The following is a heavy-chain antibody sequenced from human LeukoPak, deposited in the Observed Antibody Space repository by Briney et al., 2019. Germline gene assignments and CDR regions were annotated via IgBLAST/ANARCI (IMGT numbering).Heavy chain of an antibody. CDR1: GFPFRSYA. J-gene: IGHJ4*02. V-gene: IGHV3-23*01. Sequence: GGFRRLSLAAPGFPFRSYAMSWVRRAPGKGRGWVPTISGSGGSTYYADSVKGRFTISRDNSKNTPYLQMNSLRAEDTAVYYCAKEGCSSTSCYTGFDYWGQGTLVTVSS. CDR2: ISGSGGST. D-gene: IGHD2-2*02. CDR3: AKEGCSSTSCYTGFDY.